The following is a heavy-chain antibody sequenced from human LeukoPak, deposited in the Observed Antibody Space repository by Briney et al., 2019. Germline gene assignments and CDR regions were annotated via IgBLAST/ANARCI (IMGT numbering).Heavy chain of an antibody. D-gene: IGHD6-19*01. J-gene: IGHJ4*02. CDR3: SPSGSGWYIADY. Sequence: AGVSLRLSCAASGFNFGGSSMHWVRQGPGKGLEWVGRITAKVYNYATTYAASVKGWFTFSRDESKNTAYLQMNSLKIEDTAVYYCSPSGSGWYIADYWGQGTLVTVSS. CDR2: ITAKVYNYAT. V-gene: IGHV3-73*01. CDR1: GFNFGGSS.